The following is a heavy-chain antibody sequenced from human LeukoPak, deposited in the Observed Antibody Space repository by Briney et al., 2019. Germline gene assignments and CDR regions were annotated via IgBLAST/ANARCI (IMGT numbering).Heavy chain of an antibody. V-gene: IGHV4-61*02. D-gene: IGHD4-11*01. J-gene: IGHJ6*03. Sequence: SETLSLTCTVSGGSISSGSYYWSWIRQPAGKGLEWIGRIYTSGSTNYNPSLKSRVTISVDTSKNQFSLKLSSVTAADTAVYYCARHVRAHSNYDYYYYYMDVWGKGTTVTVSS. CDR2: IYTSGST. CDR1: GGSISSGSYY. CDR3: ARHVRAHSNYDYYYYYMDV.